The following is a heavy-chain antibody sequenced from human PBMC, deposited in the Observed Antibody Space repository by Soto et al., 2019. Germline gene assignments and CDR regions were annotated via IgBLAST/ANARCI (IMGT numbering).Heavy chain of an antibody. CDR1: GFTFSSYG. CDR2: IWYDGSNK. V-gene: IGHV3-33*01. Sequence: GGSLILSCAASGFTFSSYGMHWVRQAPGKGLEWVAVIWYDGSNKYYADSVKGRFTISRDNSKNTLYLQMNSLRAEDTAVYYCARDLGITIFGVAQGPLDYWGQGTLVTVSS. D-gene: IGHD3-3*01. J-gene: IGHJ4*02. CDR3: ARDLGITIFGVAQGPLDY.